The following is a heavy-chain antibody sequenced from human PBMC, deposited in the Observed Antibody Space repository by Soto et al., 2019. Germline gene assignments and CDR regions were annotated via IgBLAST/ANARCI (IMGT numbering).Heavy chain of an antibody. J-gene: IGHJ4*02. CDR2: TYYRSKWKN. D-gene: IGHD6-13*01. CDR3: VRGIDSSFDY. Sequence: SQPLSLTCVISVDSVSSNSAAWNWVRQSPSRGLEWLGRTYYRSKWKNDYALSVNSRITINPDTSKNQFSLQLNSVTPEDTAVYYCVRGIDSSFDYWSQGTLVNVSS. V-gene: IGHV6-1*01. CDR1: VDSVSSNSAA.